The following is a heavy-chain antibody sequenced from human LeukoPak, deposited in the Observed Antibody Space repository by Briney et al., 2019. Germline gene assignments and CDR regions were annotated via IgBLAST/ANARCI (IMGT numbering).Heavy chain of an antibody. V-gene: IGHV3-23*01. CDR1: GFTFSSYG. Sequence: GGSLRLSCAASGFTFSSYGMSWVRQAPGKGLEWVSAISGSGGSTYYADSVKGRFTISKDNSKNTLYLQMNSLRAEDTAVYYCAKDQYQLLPYYFDYWGQGTLVTVSS. J-gene: IGHJ4*02. CDR3: AKDQYQLLPYYFDY. D-gene: IGHD2-2*01. CDR2: ISGSGGST.